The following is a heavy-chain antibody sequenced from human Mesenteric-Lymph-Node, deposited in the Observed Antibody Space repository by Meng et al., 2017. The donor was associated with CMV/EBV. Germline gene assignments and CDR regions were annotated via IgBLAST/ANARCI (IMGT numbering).Heavy chain of an antibody. CDR2: IYYSGTT. J-gene: IGHJ5*01. CDR3: ARAGKTYATGWYDF. V-gene: IGHV4-59*01. Sequence: SETLSLTCSVSGASISNYYWTWIRQPPGKGLEWTGFIYYSGTTNYNPSLKSRVTILVDTSKNQISLKLTSVTAADTAVYYCARAGKTYATGWYDFWGQGTLVTVSS. D-gene: IGHD2-2*01. CDR1: GASISNYY.